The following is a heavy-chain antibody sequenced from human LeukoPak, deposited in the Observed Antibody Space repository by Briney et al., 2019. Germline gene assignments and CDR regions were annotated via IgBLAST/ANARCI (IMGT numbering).Heavy chain of an antibody. CDR3: ARTGDYYYYMDA. D-gene: IGHD1-14*01. V-gene: IGHV3-23*01. J-gene: IGHJ6*03. CDR1: GFTFSSYG. Sequence: PGGSLRLSCAASGFTFSSYGMNWVRQAPGKGLEWVSVISGSGGSTHHADSVKGRFTISRDNSKNTLYLQMNSLRAEDTAVYYCARTGDYYYYMDAWGKGTTVTVSS. CDR2: ISGSGGST.